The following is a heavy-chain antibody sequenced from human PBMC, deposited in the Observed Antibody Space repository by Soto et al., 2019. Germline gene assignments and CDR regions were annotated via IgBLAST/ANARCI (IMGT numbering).Heavy chain of an antibody. D-gene: IGHD1-20*01. V-gene: IGHV4-34*01. CDR1: AGSFSGYY. CDR2: INHSGST. Sequence: SETLSLTCAVSAGSFSGYYWSWIRQPPGKGLEWIGEINHSGSTNYNPSLKSRVNISVDTSKNQFSLKLSSVTAADTAVYYCARVVTGITLRYYYGMDVWGQGTTVT. J-gene: IGHJ6*02. CDR3: ARVVTGITLRYYYGMDV.